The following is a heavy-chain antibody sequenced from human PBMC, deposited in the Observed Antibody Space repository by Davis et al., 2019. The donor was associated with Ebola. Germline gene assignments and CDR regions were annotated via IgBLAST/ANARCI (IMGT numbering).Heavy chain of an antibody. CDR3: ARPLYYYDSSGYGY. J-gene: IGHJ4*02. Sequence: PGGSLRLSCAASGFTFSNAWMSWVRQAPGKGLEWVGRIKSKTDGGTTDYAAPVKGRFTISRDDSKNTLYLQMNSLRAEDTAVYYCARPLYYYDSSGYGYWGQRTLVTVSS. CDR2: IKSKTDGGTT. V-gene: IGHV3-15*01. CDR1: GFTFSNAW. D-gene: IGHD3-22*01.